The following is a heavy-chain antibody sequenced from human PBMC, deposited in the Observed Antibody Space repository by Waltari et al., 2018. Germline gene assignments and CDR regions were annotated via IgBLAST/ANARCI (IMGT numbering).Heavy chain of an antibody. CDR3: ARDGVTLFGVVIAEGNYFDY. V-gene: IGHV1-18*01. Sequence: QVQMVQSGAEVKKPGASVRVSCKASGYTFTRFGLTWVRQAPGQGLEWMGWISGYSGDAKFAQKVQGRLTMTTDASTSTAYMELRSLESDDTGVYYCARDGVTLFGVVIAEGNYFDYWGQGTLLTVSS. J-gene: IGHJ4*02. CDR2: ISGYSGDA. D-gene: IGHD3-3*01. CDR1: GYTFTRFG.